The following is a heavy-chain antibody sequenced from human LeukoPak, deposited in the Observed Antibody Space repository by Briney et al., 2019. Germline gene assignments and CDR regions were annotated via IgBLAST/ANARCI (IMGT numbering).Heavy chain of an antibody. CDR2: ISSSGSTI. V-gene: IGHV3-48*03. Sequence: PGGSLRLSCAASGFTFSSYEMNWVRQAPGKGLEWVSYISSSGSTIYYADSVKGRFTISRDNAKNSLYLQMNSLRAEDTAVYYCARDRGEHGYNWDYWGQGTLVTVSS. J-gene: IGHJ4*02. CDR3: ARDRGEHGYNWDY. CDR1: GFTFSSYE. D-gene: IGHD5-24*01.